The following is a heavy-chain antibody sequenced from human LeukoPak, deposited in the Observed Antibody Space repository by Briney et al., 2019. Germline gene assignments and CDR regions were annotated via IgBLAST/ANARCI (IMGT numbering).Heavy chain of an antibody. J-gene: IGHJ4*02. CDR1: GVTVSNNF. CDR3: ARERYYHGSGSYIDN. CDR2: IYSGGNI. V-gene: IGHV3-66*01. D-gene: IGHD3-10*01. Sequence: GGSLRLSCAASGVTVSNNFMSRVRQAPGKGLEWVSLIYSGGNIHYADSMKGRFTVSRDKSTNTLYLQVNSLRAEDTAVYYCARERYYHGSGSYIDNWGQGTLVTVSS.